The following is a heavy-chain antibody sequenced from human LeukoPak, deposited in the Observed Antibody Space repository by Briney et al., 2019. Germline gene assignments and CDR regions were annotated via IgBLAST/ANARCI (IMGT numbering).Heavy chain of an antibody. D-gene: IGHD3-10*02. Sequence: GGSLRLSCTTSGFSFSSYDMTWVRQAPGEGLEWVSSISPGHAPFYADSVMGRFSIFRDNSRNTLYLQMSSLRVEDTAVYYCVKEGLTYIRGGNGMDVWGQGTTVTVSS. J-gene: IGHJ6*02. CDR1: GFSFSSYD. CDR3: VKEGLTYIRGGNGMDV. CDR2: ISPGHAP. V-gene: IGHV3-23*01.